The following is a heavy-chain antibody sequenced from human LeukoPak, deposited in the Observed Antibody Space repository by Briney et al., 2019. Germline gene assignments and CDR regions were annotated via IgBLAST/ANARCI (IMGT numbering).Heavy chain of an antibody. Sequence: GASVKVSCKASGYTFTGYYMHWVRQAPGQGLEWMGWINPNSGGTNYAQKFQGWVTMTRDTSISTAYMELSRLRSDDTAVYYCARDGPDYDFWSGYQIGSYFDYWGQGTLVTVSS. D-gene: IGHD3-3*01. CDR3: ARDGPDYDFWSGYQIGSYFDY. CDR1: GYTFTGYY. CDR2: INPNSGGT. V-gene: IGHV1-2*04. J-gene: IGHJ4*02.